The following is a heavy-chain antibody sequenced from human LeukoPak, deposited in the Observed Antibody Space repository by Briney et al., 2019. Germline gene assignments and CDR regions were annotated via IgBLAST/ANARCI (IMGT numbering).Heavy chain of an antibody. J-gene: IGHJ4*02. CDR2: IWYDGSNK. D-gene: IGHD3-22*01. CDR1: GFTFSSYG. Sequence: PGRSLRLSCAASGFTFSSYGMHWVLQAPGKGLEWVAVIWYDGSNKYYADSVKGRFTISRDNSKNTLYLQMNSLRAEDTAVYYCAKVRYYYDSSGSSYYFDYWGQGTLVTVSS. CDR3: AKVRYYYDSSGSSYYFDY. V-gene: IGHV3-33*06.